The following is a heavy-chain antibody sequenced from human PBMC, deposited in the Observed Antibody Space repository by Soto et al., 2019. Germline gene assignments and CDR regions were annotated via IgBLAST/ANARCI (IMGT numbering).Heavy chain of an antibody. CDR3: AKFNDDGGNARYSFEN. D-gene: IGHD4-17*01. V-gene: IGHV3-23*01. CDR1: GFTFSFYA. CDR2: ISGTGGST. J-gene: IGHJ4*02. Sequence: EVQLLESGGGLVQPGGSLRLSCAASGFTFSFYAMSWVRQAPGKGLEWVSSISGTGGSTHYAASVTGRFTISRDYSKNTLYLQMNSLRAEATAVYYCAKFNDDGGNARYSFENWGQGTLVTFSS.